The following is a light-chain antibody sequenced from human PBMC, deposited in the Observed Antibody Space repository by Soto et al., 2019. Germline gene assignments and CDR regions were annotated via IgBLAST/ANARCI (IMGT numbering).Light chain of an antibody. CDR3: QQYNSYSWT. J-gene: IGKJ1*01. CDR2: KAS. V-gene: IGKV1-5*03. CDR1: QSISGW. Sequence: DIQMTQSPSTLSASVGDRVTITCQASQSISGWLAWYQQKPGKAPKLLIYKASSLESGVPSRFSGSGSGTEFTLTISSLQPDDFATYYCQQYNSYSWTFGQGTKVEV.